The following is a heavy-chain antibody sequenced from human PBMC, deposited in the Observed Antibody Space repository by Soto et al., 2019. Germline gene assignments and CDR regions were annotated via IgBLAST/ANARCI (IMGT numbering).Heavy chain of an antibody. CDR2: IIPIFGTA. CDR1: GGTFSSYA. J-gene: IGHJ6*02. V-gene: IGHV1-69*13. CDR3: ARDRDYYYGMDV. D-gene: IGHD3-10*01. Sequence: GASVKVSCKASGGTFSSYAISWVRQAPGQGLEWMGGIIPIFGTANYAQKFQGRVTITADESTNTAYMELSSLRSEDTAVYYCARDRDYYYGMDVWGQGTTVTVSS.